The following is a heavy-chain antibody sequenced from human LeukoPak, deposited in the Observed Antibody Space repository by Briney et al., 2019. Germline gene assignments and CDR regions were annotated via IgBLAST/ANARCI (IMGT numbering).Heavy chain of an antibody. Sequence: NPGGSLRLSCAASGFTFSSYSMNWVRQAPGKGLEWFSSISSSSSYIYYADSVKGRFTISRDNAKNSLYLQMNSLRAEDTAVYYCARADAGRYYFDYWGQGTLVTVSS. CDR2: ISSSSSYI. J-gene: IGHJ4*02. CDR1: GFTFSSYS. D-gene: IGHD1-14*01. CDR3: ARADAGRYYFDY. V-gene: IGHV3-21*01.